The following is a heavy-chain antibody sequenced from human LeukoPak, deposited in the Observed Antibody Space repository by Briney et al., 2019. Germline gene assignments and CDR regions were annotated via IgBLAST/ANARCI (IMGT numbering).Heavy chain of an antibody. CDR1: GYTFTSYA. CDR3: ARHRIMITFYGMDV. D-gene: IGHD3-16*01. V-gene: IGHV1-3*01. CDR2: INAGNGNT. J-gene: IGHJ6*02. Sequence: ASVKVSCTASGYTFTSYAMHWVRQAPGQRLEWMGWINAGNGNTKYSQKFQGRVTITRDTSASTAYMELSSLRSEDTAVYYCARHRIMITFYGMDVWGQGTTVTVSS.